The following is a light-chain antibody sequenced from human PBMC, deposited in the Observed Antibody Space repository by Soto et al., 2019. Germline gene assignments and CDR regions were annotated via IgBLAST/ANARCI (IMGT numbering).Light chain of an antibody. CDR3: LQDYDYPRT. V-gene: IGKV1-6*01. Sequence: AIQMTQSPSSLSASLGDRGTITCRASQGIRDELGWYQQKAGKAPNLLISAASRLQSGVPSRFSGRGSGTDFTLTISSLQPEDFATYYCLQDYDYPRTFGQGTKVDIK. J-gene: IGKJ1*01. CDR2: AAS. CDR1: QGIRDE.